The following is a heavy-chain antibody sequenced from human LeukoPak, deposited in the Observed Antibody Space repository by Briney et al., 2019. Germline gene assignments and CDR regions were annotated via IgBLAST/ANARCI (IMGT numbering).Heavy chain of an antibody. Sequence: GRSLRLSCAASGFTASRHAMHWVRQAPGKGLEWVAVISYDGGNKYYADSVTGRFTISRDTSKNTLYLQMNSLRTEDTAVYYCARDPSSGYRILYSFDYWGQGTLVTVSS. D-gene: IGHD5-24*01. CDR1: GFTASRHA. CDR3: ARDPSSGYRILYSFDY. V-gene: IGHV3-30-3*01. CDR2: ISYDGGNK. J-gene: IGHJ4*02.